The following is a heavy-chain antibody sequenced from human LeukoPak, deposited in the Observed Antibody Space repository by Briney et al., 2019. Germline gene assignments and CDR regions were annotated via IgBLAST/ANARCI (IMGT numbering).Heavy chain of an antibody. CDR1: GGSISSGDYY. Sequence: PSETLSLTCTVSGGSISSGDYYWSWIRQPPGKGLEWIGYIYYSGSTCYNPSLKSRVTISVDTSKNQFSLKLSSVTAADTAVYYCASRLVAPAGIDYWGQGTLVTVSS. V-gene: IGHV4-30-4*08. CDR2: IYYSGST. J-gene: IGHJ4*02. CDR3: ASRLVAPAGIDY. D-gene: IGHD2-2*01.